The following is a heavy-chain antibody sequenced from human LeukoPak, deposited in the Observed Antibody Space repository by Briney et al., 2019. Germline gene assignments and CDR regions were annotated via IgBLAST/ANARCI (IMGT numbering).Heavy chain of an antibody. D-gene: IGHD2-2*01. Sequence: GGSLRLSCAASGFTFSSYSMNWVRQAPGKGLEWVAVISYAGSNEHYADSVKGRFTISRDNTKKSLYLQLNSLRPEDSAVYYCARPRGCGSARCNNFDYWGQGTLVTVSS. CDR1: GFTFSSYS. J-gene: IGHJ4*02. CDR2: ISYAGSNE. CDR3: ARPRGCGSARCNNFDY. V-gene: IGHV3-30*03.